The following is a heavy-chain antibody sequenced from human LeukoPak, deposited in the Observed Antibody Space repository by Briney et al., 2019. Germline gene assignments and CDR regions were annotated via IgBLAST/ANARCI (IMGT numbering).Heavy chain of an antibody. D-gene: IGHD6-19*01. Sequence: ASVKVSCKASGYTFTGDYMHWVRQAPGQGLEWMGWINPNSGGTNYAQRFQGRVTMTRDTSISTAYMELSRLRSDDTAVYYCARDNREQWLVIGNWFDPWGQGTLVTVSS. V-gene: IGHV1-2*02. J-gene: IGHJ5*02. CDR1: GYTFTGDY. CDR3: ARDNREQWLVIGNWFDP. CDR2: INPNSGGT.